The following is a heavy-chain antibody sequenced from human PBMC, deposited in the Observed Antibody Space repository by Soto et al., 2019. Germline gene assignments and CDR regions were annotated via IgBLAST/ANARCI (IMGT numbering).Heavy chain of an antibody. J-gene: IGHJ6*02. CDR2: INAGNGNT. D-gene: IGHD6-13*01. CDR3: ASGTPAAEFYYSMDV. CDR1: GYTFTSYA. Sequence: ASVKVSCKASGYTFTSYAMHWVRQAPGQRLEWMGWINAGNGNTKYSQKFQGRVTITRDTSASTAYMELSSLRSEDTAVYYCASGTPAAEFYYSMDVWGQGTTVTVSS. V-gene: IGHV1-3*01.